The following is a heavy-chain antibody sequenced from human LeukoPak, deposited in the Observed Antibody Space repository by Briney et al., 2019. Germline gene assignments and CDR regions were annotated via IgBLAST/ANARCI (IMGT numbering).Heavy chain of an antibody. CDR3: GKVCHYYGSGSSVDY. J-gene: IGHJ4*02. D-gene: IGHD3-10*01. Sequence: GGSLSLSSAASRFTFSSYAMSWVRQAPGKGLEWVSAISGSGVDSYYADSVKGRFTISRDKSKNTLYLQMNNMEADESAVYNCGKVCHYYGSGSSVDYWGQGTLVTVSS. CDR2: ISGSGVDS. V-gene: IGHV3-23*01. CDR1: RFTFSSYA.